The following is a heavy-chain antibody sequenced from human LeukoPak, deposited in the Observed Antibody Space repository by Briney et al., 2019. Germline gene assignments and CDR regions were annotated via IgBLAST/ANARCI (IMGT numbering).Heavy chain of an antibody. J-gene: IGHJ5*02. Sequence: SETLSLTCGVSGYSISTTSHYWGWIRQPPGGGLEWIGSIYYSGRTYYNPSLKSRVTISVDTSKNQFSLKLSSVTAADTAVYYCARHDGTVTLNWFDPWGQGTLVTVSS. V-gene: IGHV4-39*01. CDR3: ARHDGTVTLNWFDP. CDR1: GYSISTTSHY. D-gene: IGHD1-1*01. CDR2: IYYSGRT.